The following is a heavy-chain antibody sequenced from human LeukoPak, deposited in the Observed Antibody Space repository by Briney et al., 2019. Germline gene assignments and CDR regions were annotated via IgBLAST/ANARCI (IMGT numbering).Heavy chain of an antibody. J-gene: IGHJ4*02. V-gene: IGHV3-21*04. D-gene: IGHD3-10*01. CDR3: ARSAGSYYGSGSHNY. CDR1: GFTFSSYS. Sequence: GGSLRLSCAASGFTFSSYSMNWVRQAPGKGLEWVSSISSSSSYIYYADSVKGRFTIPRDNAKNSLYLQMNSLRAEDTAVYYCARSAGSYYGSGSHNYWGQGTLVTVSS. CDR2: ISSSSSYI.